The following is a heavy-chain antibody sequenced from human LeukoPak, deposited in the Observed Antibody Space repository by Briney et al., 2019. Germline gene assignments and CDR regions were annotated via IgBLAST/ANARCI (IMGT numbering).Heavy chain of an antibody. Sequence: PGGSLRLSCAASGFTFTNGWMTWVRQAPGKGLGWVGRIKSKGDGETTDYGAPVKGRFTMSRDDSKATLYLQMNFLQAEGTAVYYCATDLGLTMIRGVIVHWGQGALVIVSS. J-gene: IGHJ4*02. CDR3: ATDLGLTMIRGVIVH. CDR2: IKSKGDGETT. D-gene: IGHD3-10*01. CDR1: GFTFTNGW. V-gene: IGHV3-15*01.